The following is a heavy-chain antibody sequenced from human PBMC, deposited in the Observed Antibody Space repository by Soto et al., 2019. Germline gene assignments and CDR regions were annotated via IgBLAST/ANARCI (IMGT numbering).Heavy chain of an antibody. Sequence: ASVKVSCKASGYTFTGYYMHWVRQAPGQGLEWMGWINPNSGGTNYAQKFQGWVTMTRDTSISTAYMELSRLRSNDTAVYYCARGASGIVVVVAASFDWFDPWGQGTLVTVSS. CDR1: GYTFTGYY. CDR2: INPNSGGT. J-gene: IGHJ5*02. V-gene: IGHV1-2*04. CDR3: ARGASGIVVVVAASFDWFDP. D-gene: IGHD2-15*01.